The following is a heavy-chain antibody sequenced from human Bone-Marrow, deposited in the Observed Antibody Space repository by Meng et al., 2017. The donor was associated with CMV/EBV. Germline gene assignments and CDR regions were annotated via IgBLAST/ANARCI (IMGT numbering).Heavy chain of an antibody. J-gene: IGHJ6*02. V-gene: IGHV4-34*01. D-gene: IGHD2-2*01. CDR2: INHSGST. Sequence: SETLSLTCAVYGGSFSGYYWSWIRQPPGKGLEGIGEINHSGSTNYNPSLKSRVTISVDTSKNQFSLKLSSVTAADTAVYYCARGRDIVVVPAAHYYGMDVWGQGTTVTVSS. CDR3: ARGRDIVVVPAAHYYGMDV. CDR1: GGSFSGYY.